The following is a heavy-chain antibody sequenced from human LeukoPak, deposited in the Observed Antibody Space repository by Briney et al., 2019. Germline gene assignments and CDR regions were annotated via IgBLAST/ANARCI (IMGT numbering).Heavy chain of an antibody. Sequence: SETLSLTCAVYGGSFSGYYWSWIRQPPGKGLEWIGEINHSGSTNYNPSLKSRVTISVDTSKNRFSLKLSSVTAADTAVYYCASGRGYGRTWFDYWGQGTLVTVSS. CDR2: INHSGST. CDR1: GGSFSGYY. CDR3: ASGRGYGRTWFDY. V-gene: IGHV4-34*01. J-gene: IGHJ4*02. D-gene: IGHD5-18*01.